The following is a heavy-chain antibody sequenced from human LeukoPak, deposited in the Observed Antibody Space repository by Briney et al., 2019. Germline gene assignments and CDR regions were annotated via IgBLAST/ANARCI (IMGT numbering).Heavy chain of an antibody. J-gene: IGHJ4*02. CDR3: AKDQYSGGSWGYYFDY. D-gene: IGHD2-15*01. CDR2: ISGSGGST. Sequence: GGSLRLSCAASGFTFSSYAMSWVRQAPGKGLEWVSAISGSGGSTYCADSVKGRFTISRDNSKNTLYLQMNSLRAEDTAVYYCAKDQYSGGSWGYYFDYWGQGTLVTVSS. V-gene: IGHV3-23*01. CDR1: GFTFSSYA.